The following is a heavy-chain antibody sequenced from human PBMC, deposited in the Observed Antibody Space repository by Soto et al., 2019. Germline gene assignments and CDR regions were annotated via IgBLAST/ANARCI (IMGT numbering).Heavy chain of an antibody. CDR1: GYTFTNYG. J-gene: IGHJ4*02. V-gene: IGHV1-18*04. CDR2: ISAYNGHI. CDR3: ARVDSSGWYHVDY. D-gene: IGHD6-19*01. Sequence: GASVKVSCKAFGYTFTNYGISWVRQAPGQGLEWMGWISAYNGHINYAQNLQGRVTMTTDTSTTTAYMDLRGLTSDDTAVYYCARVDSSGWYHVDYWGQGTLVTVSS.